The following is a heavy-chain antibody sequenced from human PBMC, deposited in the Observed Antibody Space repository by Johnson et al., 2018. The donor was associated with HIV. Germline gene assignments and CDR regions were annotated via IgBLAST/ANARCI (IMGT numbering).Heavy chain of an antibody. CDR3: AREALTYYDSSGSYYPVHDAFDI. CDR2: IKEDGSEK. J-gene: IGHJ3*02. Sequence: VQLVESVGGVVQTGRSLRLSCVDSGVSFSSYWMSWVRQAPGKGLEWVANIKEDGSEKNYVDSVKGRFTISRDNAKNSVYLQMNSLRAEDTALYYCAREALTYYDSSGSYYPVHDAFDIWGLGTLVTVSS. D-gene: IGHD3-10*01. V-gene: IGHV3-7*05. CDR1: GVSFSSYW.